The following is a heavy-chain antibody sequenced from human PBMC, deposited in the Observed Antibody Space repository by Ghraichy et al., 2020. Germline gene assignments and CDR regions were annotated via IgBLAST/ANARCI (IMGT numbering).Heavy chain of an antibody. CDR2: ISYDGSNK. CDR3: ALVPYQLPPHYYYYYGMDV. CDR1: GFTFSSYA. Sequence: GGSLRLSCAASGFTFSSYAMHWVRQAPGKGLEWVAVISYDGSNKYYADSVKGRFTISRDNSKNTLYLQMNSLRAEDTAVYYCALVPYQLPPHYYYYYGMDVWGQGTTVTVSS. V-gene: IGHV3-30*04. D-gene: IGHD2-2*01. J-gene: IGHJ6*02.